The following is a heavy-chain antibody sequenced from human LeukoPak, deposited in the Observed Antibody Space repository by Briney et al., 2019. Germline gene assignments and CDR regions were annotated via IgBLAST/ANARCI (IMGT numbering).Heavy chain of an antibody. CDR1: GGSISSSNW. Sequence: SETLSLTCAVSGGSISSSNWWSWVRQPPGKGLEWIGEIYHSGSTNYNPSLKSRVTISVDKSKNQFSLKLSSVTAADTAVYYCARASFFSSSWRFDYWGQGTLVTVSS. V-gene: IGHV4-4*02. CDR2: IYHSGST. CDR3: ARASFFSSSWRFDY. J-gene: IGHJ4*02. D-gene: IGHD6-13*01.